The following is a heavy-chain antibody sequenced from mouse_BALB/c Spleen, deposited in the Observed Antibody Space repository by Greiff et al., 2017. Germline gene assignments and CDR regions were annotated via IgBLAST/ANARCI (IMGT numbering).Heavy chain of an antibody. Sequence: EVQWVESGGGLVKPGGSLKLSCAASGLTFSSYAMSWVRQSPEKRLEWVAEISSGGSYTYYPDTVTGRFTISRDNAKNTLYLEMSSLRSEDTAMYYCARDNYGSSPYAMDYWGQGTSVTVSS. D-gene: IGHD1-1*01. CDR2: ISSGGSYT. V-gene: IGHV5-9-4*01. CDR3: ARDNYGSSPYAMDY. J-gene: IGHJ4*01. CDR1: GLTFSSYA.